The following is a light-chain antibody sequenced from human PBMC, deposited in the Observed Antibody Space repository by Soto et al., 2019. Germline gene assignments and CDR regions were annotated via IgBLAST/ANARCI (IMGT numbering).Light chain of an antibody. J-gene: IGKJ5*01. V-gene: IGKV3-11*01. CDR2: DAS. CDR1: QSIRCF. Sequence: EIVLTQSPATLSLSPGERATLSCRASQSIRCFLAWYQQKPGQAPRLLIYDASNRATGIPARFSGSGSGTDFTLTISSLEPEDFAVYYCQQRSNWPTTFGQGTRLEIK. CDR3: QQRSNWPTT.